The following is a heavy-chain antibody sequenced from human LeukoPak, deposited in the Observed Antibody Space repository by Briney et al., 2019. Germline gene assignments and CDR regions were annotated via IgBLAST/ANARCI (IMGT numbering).Heavy chain of an antibody. V-gene: IGHV3-23*01. CDR3: AKDFYSGSYYRWFDP. J-gene: IGHJ5*02. Sequence: GGSLRLSCAASGFTFSDYAMSWVRQAPGKGLEWLSVISGGSSGSTYYADSVKGRFTISRDNSKNTLYLQMNSLRAEDTAVYYCAKDFYSGSYYRWFDPWGQGTLVTVSS. CDR2: ISGGSSGST. CDR1: GFTFSDYA. D-gene: IGHD1-26*01.